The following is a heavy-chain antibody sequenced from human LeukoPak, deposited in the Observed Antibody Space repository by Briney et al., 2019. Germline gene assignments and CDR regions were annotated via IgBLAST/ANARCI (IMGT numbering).Heavy chain of an antibody. Sequence: ASVKVSCKASGYTFTSYDINWVRQATGQGLEWMGWMNPNSGNTGYAQKYQGRVTMTRNTSISTAYMELSRLRSDDTAVYYCAREFEQQLVRGLQNWFDPWGQGTLVTVSS. CDR2: MNPNSGNT. D-gene: IGHD6-13*01. V-gene: IGHV1-8*01. CDR3: AREFEQQLVRGLQNWFDP. CDR1: GYTFTSYD. J-gene: IGHJ5*02.